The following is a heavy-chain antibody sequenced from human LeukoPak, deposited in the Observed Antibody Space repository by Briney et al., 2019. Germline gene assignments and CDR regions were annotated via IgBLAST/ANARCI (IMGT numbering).Heavy chain of an antibody. J-gene: IGHJ3*02. V-gene: IGHV3-23*01. CDR3: AKEAGATQRYAFDI. CDR1: GFTFGSHA. Sequence: GGSLRLSCAASGFTFGSHAITWVRQAPGEGLECVSVVSAIGGSKYYADSVKGRFTISRDNSKKTLFLQMNSLRAEDTAVYYCAKEAGATQRYAFDIWGQGTMVIVSA. D-gene: IGHD1-26*01. CDR2: VSAIGGSK.